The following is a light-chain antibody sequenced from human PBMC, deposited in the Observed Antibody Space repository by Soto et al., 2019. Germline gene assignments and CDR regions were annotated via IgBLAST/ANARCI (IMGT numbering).Light chain of an antibody. Sequence: DIQMNQSPSTLSAFVGDRVTITWRARRSISSWLAWYQQTPRKAPKLLIYRASSLESGVPSSFSGSGAGTEFTLTISSLQPDDFATYYCQQYNSYWTFGQGTKVDIK. V-gene: IGKV1-5*03. CDR3: QQYNSYWT. CDR1: RSISSW. J-gene: IGKJ1*01. CDR2: RAS.